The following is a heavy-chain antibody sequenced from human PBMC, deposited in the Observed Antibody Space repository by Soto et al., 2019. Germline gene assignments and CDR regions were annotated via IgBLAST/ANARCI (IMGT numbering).Heavy chain of an antibody. CDR1: GGSISSSSYY. CDR2: IYCSGST. CDR3: ARHFLLLWFGESGMDV. J-gene: IGHJ6*02. V-gene: IGHV4-39*01. D-gene: IGHD3-10*01. Sequence: QLQLQESGPGLVKPSETLSLTCTVSGGSISSSSYYCGWIRQPPGKGLEGIGSIYCSGSTYYNPSLKSRVTISVDTSKNQFSLKLSSVTAADTAVYYCARHFLLLWFGESGMDVWGQGTTVTVSS.